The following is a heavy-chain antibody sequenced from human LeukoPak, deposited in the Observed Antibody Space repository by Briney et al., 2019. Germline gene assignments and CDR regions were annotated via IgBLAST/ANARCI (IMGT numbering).Heavy chain of an antibody. V-gene: IGHV3-23*01. J-gene: IGHJ3*01. CDR1: GFTFSDSA. Sequence: GGSLRLSCAASGFTFSDSAMNWVRQAPGKGPEWLSLINFSGGNTYYAGSMKGRFTISRDNSKDTLYLQINSLRAEDTAIYYCARDIEFSTWGLGTMVTVSS. D-gene: IGHD3-3*02. CDR2: INFSGGNT. CDR3: ARDIEFST.